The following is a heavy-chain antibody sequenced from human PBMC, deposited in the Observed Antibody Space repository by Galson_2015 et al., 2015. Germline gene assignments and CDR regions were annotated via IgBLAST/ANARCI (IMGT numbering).Heavy chain of an antibody. Sequence: SLRLSCAASGFTFSSYAMHWVRQAPGKGLEWVAVISYDASEKYYADSVKGRFTISRDNSKNTLYLQMNSLRTEDTAVYFCARDPGDSSQDYWGQGTLVTVSS. CDR1: GFTFSSYA. CDR2: ISYDASEK. CDR3: ARDPGDSSQDY. V-gene: IGHV3-30*04. D-gene: IGHD3-22*01. J-gene: IGHJ4*02.